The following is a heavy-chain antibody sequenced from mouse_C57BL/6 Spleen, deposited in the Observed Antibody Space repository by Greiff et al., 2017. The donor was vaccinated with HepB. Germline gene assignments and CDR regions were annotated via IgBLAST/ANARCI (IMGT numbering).Heavy chain of an antibody. J-gene: IGHJ2*01. Sequence: QVQLQQPGAELVKPGASVKLSCTASGYTFTSYWMHWVKQRPGQGLEWIGMIHPNSGSTNYNAKFKSKATLTVDKSSSTAYMQLRSLTSEDSAVYNCANYYDYDEYYFDCWGQGATLTV. CDR2: IHPNSGST. CDR3: ANYYDYDEYYFDC. CDR1: GYTFTSYW. V-gene: IGHV1-64*01. D-gene: IGHD2-4*01.